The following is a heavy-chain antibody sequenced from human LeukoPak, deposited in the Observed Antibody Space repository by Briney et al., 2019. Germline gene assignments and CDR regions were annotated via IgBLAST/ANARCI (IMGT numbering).Heavy chain of an antibody. CDR3: ASRRGYSGSYWAFDY. CDR2: INHSGST. CDR1: GGSFSGYY. V-gene: IGHV4-34*01. J-gene: IGHJ4*02. Sequence: SETLSLTCAVYGGSFSGYYWSWIRQPPGKGLEWIGGINHSGSTNYNPSLKSRVTISVDTSKNQFSLKLSSVTAADTAVYYCASRRGYSGSYWAFDYWGQGTLVTVSS. D-gene: IGHD1-26*01.